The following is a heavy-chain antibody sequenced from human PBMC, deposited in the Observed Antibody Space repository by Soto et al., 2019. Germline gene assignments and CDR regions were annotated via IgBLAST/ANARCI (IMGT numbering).Heavy chain of an antibody. V-gene: IGHV1-24*01. D-gene: IGHD2-2*01. Sequence: ASVKVSCKVSGYTLTELSMHWVRQAPGKGLEWMGGFDPEDGETIYAQKFQGRVTMTEDTSTDTAYMELSSLRSEDTAVYYCATVAALRYCSSTSCYSWFDPWGQGTLVTVSS. CDR2: FDPEDGET. CDR1: GYTLTELS. CDR3: ATVAALRYCSSTSCYSWFDP. J-gene: IGHJ5*02.